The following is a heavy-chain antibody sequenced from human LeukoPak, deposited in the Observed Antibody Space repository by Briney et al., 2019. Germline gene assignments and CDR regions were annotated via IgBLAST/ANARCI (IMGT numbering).Heavy chain of an antibody. CDR1: GFTFSSYS. CDR3: ASRRITIFGVVISDY. J-gene: IGHJ4*02. CDR2: ISSSSSSYI. Sequence: GGSLRLSCAASGFTFSSYSMNWVRQAPGKGLEWVSSISSSSSSYIYYADSVKGRFTISRDNAKNSLYLQMNSPRAEDTAVYYCASRRITIFGVVISDYWGQGTLVTVSS. D-gene: IGHD3-3*01. V-gene: IGHV3-21*01.